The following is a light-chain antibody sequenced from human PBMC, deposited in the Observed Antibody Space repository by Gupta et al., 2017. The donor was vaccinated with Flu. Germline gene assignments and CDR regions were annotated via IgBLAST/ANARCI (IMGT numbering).Light chain of an antibody. CDR2: DVT. CDR1: SSDVGKYNL. J-gene: IGLJ1*01. V-gene: IGLV2-23*02. CDR3: SSYEGSSMQV. Sequence: QSALTQPASVSGSPGQSITIFCTGTSSDVGKYNLVSWYQQPPGKPPKLVYYDVTKRPSGLYNHSGANNAGTTALSTISGIQVDDEAYYYCSSYEGSSMQVFGTGTKVTVL.